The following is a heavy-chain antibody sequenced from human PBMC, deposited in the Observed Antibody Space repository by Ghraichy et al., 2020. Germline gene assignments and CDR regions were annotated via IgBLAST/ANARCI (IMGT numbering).Heavy chain of an antibody. D-gene: IGHD4-17*01. Sequence: GGSLRLSCAASGFTFSSYDMHWVRQATGKGLEWVSAIGTAGDPYYPGSVKGRFTISRENAKNSLYLQMNSLRAGDTAVYYCARGAQGNGDHRVSHGLLDYWGQGTLVTVSS. CDR1: GFTFSSYD. CDR3: ARGAQGNGDHRVSHGLLDY. V-gene: IGHV3-13*05. J-gene: IGHJ4*02. CDR2: IGTAGDP.